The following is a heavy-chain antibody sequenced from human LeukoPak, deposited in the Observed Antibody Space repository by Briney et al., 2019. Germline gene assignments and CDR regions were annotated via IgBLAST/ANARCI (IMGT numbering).Heavy chain of an antibody. Sequence: SETLSLTCAVYGGSFSGYYWSWIRQPPGKGLEWIGEINHSGSTNYNPSLKSRVTISVDTSKNQFSLKLSSVTAADTAVYYCARGQAYDSSGYYRYWGQGTLVTVSS. J-gene: IGHJ4*02. V-gene: IGHV4-34*01. CDR1: GGSFSGYY. CDR3: ARGQAYDSSGYYRY. CDR2: INHSGST. D-gene: IGHD3-22*01.